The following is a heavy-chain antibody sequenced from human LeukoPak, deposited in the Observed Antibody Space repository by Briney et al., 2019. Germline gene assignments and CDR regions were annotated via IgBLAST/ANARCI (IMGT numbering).Heavy chain of an antibody. CDR1: GFTFSCYT. CDR3: ASSTPIAGAGPYYFAY. Sequence: GGSLRLSCAASGFTFSCYTMNWVRQAPGKGLEWVSYFSSINTNDIRYAAAVGRRSTISRNNAKNSLYQKNNILRDDDTVVYYCASSTPIAGAGPYYFAYWGRESLVTVSS. V-gene: IGHV3-48*02. J-gene: IGHJ4*02. CDR2: FSSINTNDI. D-gene: IGHD6-13*01.